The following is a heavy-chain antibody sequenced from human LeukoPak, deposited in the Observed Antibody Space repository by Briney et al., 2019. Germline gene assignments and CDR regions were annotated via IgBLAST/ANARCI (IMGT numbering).Heavy chain of an antibody. Sequence: TSETLSLTCTVSGGSISSYYWSWIRQPPGKGLEWIGYIYYSGSTNYNPSLKSRVTISVDKSKNQFSLKLSSVTAADTAVYYCARGYYDSSGYYSGFDYWGQGTLVTVSS. CDR2: IYYSGST. CDR3: ARGYYDSSGYYSGFDY. V-gene: IGHV4-59*12. CDR1: GGSISSYY. D-gene: IGHD3-22*01. J-gene: IGHJ4*02.